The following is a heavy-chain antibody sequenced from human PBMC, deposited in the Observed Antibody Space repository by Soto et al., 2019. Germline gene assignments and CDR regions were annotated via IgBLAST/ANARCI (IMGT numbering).Heavy chain of an antibody. CDR1: GFTFSSNG. J-gene: IGHJ6*02. Sequence: QVQLVESGGGVVQPGGSLRLSCAASGFTFSSNGMHWVRQAPGKGLEWVAVRSYDGSNKYYADSVKGRFTISRDNSKNTLYLQMNSLRAEDTAVYYCAKDQGDYGDYYYYGMDVWGQGTTVTVSS. CDR2: RSYDGSNK. V-gene: IGHV3-30*18. D-gene: IGHD4-17*01. CDR3: AKDQGDYGDYYYYGMDV.